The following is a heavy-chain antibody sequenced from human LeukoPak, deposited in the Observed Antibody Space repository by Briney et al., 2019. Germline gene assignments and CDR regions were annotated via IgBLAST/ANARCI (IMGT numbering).Heavy chain of an antibody. J-gene: IGHJ3*01. V-gene: IGHV4-61*02. CDR1: GGSISSGSYY. CDR2: IYTSGST. CDR3: ASEGLRTRSLDV. Sequence: PSQTLSLTCTVSGGSISSGSYYWSWIRQPAGKGLEWIGRIYTSGSTNYNPSLKRRVFISIDTSKNQFSLKLSSVTAADTAVYYCASEGLRTRSLDVWGQGTMVTVSS. D-gene: IGHD2-15*01.